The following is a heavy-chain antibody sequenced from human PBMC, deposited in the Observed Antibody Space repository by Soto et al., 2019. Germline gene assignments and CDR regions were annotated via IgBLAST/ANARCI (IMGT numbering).Heavy chain of an antibody. CDR3: ARVPRYSSSRRGFWFDP. D-gene: IGHD6-6*01. CDR1: GGYISSSNW. V-gene: IGHV4-4*02. CDR2: IYHSGST. Sequence: SETLSLTCAVSGGYISSSNWWGWVRRPPGKGLEWIGEIYHSGSTNYNPSLKSRVTISVDKSKNQFSMKLSSVTAADTAVYYCARVPRYSSSRRGFWFDPWGQGTLVT. J-gene: IGHJ5*02.